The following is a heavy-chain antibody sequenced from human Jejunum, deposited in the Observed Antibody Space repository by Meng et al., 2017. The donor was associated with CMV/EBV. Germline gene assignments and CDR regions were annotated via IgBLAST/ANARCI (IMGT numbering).Heavy chain of an antibody. CDR1: RYTFTNYG. CDR3: ARVEVGITSGDY. CDR2: INAYNGDT. J-gene: IGHJ4*02. Sequence: QAHRVQSGGAVKKPGASVKVSGKASRYTFTNYGITWVRQAPGQGLEWMGWINAYNGDTNYAQTLQGRVTMPTDTSTSTAYMELRSLRSDDTAVYYCARVEVGITSGDYWGQGTLVTVSS. D-gene: IGHD1-26*01. V-gene: IGHV1-18*01.